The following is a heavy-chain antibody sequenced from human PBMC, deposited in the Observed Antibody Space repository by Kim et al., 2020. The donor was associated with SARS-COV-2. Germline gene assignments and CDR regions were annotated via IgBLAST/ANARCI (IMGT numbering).Heavy chain of an antibody. J-gene: IGHJ6*03. CDR2: INAVNVNT. V-gene: IGHV1-3*01. CDR3: AKDSYYDIFRYYYYYMDV. Sequence: ASVKVSCKASGYTFTSYAMHWARQAPGQRLEWMRWINAVNVNTKYSQKFQGRVTITRDTSASTAYMELSSLRSEDTGVYYCAKDSYYDIFRYYYYYMDVWGKGTTVTVSS. D-gene: IGHD3-9*01. CDR1: GYTFTSYA.